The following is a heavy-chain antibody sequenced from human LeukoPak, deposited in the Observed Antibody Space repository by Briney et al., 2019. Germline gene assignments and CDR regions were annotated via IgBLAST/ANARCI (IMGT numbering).Heavy chain of an antibody. D-gene: IGHD5-24*01. V-gene: IGHV1-2*02. CDR1: GYTFTGHY. J-gene: IGHJ4*02. CDR3: ARGKRWLQTLFDY. CDR2: INPNSGGT. Sequence: ASVKVSCKASGYTFTGHYMHWVRQAPGQGLEWMGWINPNSGGTNYAQKFQGRVTMTRDTSISTAYMELSRLRSDDTAVYYCARGKRWLQTLFDYWGQGTLVTVSS.